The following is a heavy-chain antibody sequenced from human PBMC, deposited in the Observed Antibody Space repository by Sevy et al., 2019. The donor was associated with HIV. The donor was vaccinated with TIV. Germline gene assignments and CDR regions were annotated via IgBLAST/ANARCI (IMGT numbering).Heavy chain of an antibody. CDR2: ISAYNGNT. D-gene: IGHD3-22*01. CDR1: DYTFSTQG. J-gene: IGHJ4*02. Sequence: ASVKVSCKASDYTFSTQGFNWVRQAPGQGLEWMGWISAYNGNTKYAQKFQGRVTMTTDTFTSTAYMGLRSLTSDDTAVYYCARDWAPGYYYDAIGVKRDYYFDYWGQGTLVTVSS. V-gene: IGHV1-18*01. CDR3: ARDWAPGYYYDAIGVKRDYYFDY.